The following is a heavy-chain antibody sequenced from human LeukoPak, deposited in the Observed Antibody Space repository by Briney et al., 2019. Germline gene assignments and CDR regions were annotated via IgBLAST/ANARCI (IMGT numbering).Heavy chain of an antibody. CDR3: ARPVTVTHLSDVY. V-gene: IGHV1-8*01. D-gene: IGHD4-17*01. J-gene: IGHJ4*02. CDR1: GYTFTSYD. CDR2: MNPNSGNT. Sequence: ASVKVSCKASGYTFTSYDINWVRQATGQGLEWMGWMNPNSGNTGYAQKFQGRVTMTRNTSISTAYMELSSLRSEDTAVYYCARPVTVTHLSDVYWGQGTLVTVSS.